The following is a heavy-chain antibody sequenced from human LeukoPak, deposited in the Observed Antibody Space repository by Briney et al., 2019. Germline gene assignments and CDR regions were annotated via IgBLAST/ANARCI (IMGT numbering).Heavy chain of an antibody. V-gene: IGHV4-39*02. CDR2: IYYSGST. J-gene: IGHJ6*03. D-gene: IGHD1-26*01. CDR3: ARDHRDRGRYYYYYTDV. CDR1: GGSISSSSYY. Sequence: SETLSLTCTVSGGSISSSSYYWGWIRQPPGKGLEWIGSIYYSGSTYYNPSLKSRITISVDTSQNQFSLKLTSVTAADTAVYYCARDHRDRGRYYYYYTDVWGKGTTVTVSS.